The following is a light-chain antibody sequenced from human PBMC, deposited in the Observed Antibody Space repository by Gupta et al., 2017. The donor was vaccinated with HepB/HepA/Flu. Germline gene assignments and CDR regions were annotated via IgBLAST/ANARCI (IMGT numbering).Light chain of an antibody. V-gene: IGKV1-39*01. CDR1: QSINNF. CDR3: LQGDNTPRT. J-gene: IGKJ1*01. Sequence: DIQMTQSPSSLSASVGDRVTITCRASQSINNFLNWYQQKLGKAPKLLIYAASSLQSGVPSRFSGSGSGTDFTLTISKLQPEDFATYYCLQGDNTPRTFGQGTKVEIK. CDR2: AAS.